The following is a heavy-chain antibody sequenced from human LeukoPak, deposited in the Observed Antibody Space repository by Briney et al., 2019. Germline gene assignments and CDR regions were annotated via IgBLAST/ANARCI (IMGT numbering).Heavy chain of an antibody. D-gene: IGHD3-10*01. Sequence: PGGSLRLSCAASGFTFSSYAMHWVRQAPGKGLEWVAVISYDGSNTYSADSVKGRFTISRDNSKNTLYLQMNSLRAEDTAVYYCAKDHDYYANPDAFDIWGQGTMVTVSS. CDR1: GFTFSSYA. V-gene: IGHV3-30-3*01. CDR2: ISYDGSNT. CDR3: AKDHDYYANPDAFDI. J-gene: IGHJ3*02.